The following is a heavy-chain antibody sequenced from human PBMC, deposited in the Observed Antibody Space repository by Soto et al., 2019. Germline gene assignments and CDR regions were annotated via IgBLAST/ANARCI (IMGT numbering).Heavy chain of an antibody. V-gene: IGHV5-51*01. D-gene: IGHD3-10*01. CDR1: GYSFTSYW. J-gene: IGHJ4*02. Sequence: PGESLKISCKGSGYSFTSYWIGWVRQMPGKGLEWMGIIYPGDSDTRYSPSFQGQVTISADKSISTAYLQWSSLKASDTAMYYCASGSGSYYRIHEPLEYYFDYWGQGTLVTVSS. CDR2: IYPGDSDT. CDR3: ASGSGSYYRIHEPLEYYFDY.